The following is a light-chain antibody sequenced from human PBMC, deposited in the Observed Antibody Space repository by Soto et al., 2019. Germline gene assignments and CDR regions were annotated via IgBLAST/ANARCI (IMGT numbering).Light chain of an antibody. J-gene: IGLJ2*01. Sequence: QSALTQPPSVSGSPGQSVTISCTGTSSDVGAYDHVSWYQQPPGTAPRVMIYDVTNRPSGVPDRFSGSKSGNTASLTISGLLPEDEADYYCSSVTTRTTLVFGGVTQLTVL. CDR1: SSDVGAYDH. CDR2: DVT. CDR3: SSVTTRTTLV. V-gene: IGLV2-18*02.